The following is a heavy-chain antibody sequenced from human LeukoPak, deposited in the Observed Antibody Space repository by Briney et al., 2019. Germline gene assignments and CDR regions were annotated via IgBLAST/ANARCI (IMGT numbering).Heavy chain of an antibody. CDR1: GFTFSSYG. CDR2: IWYGGSNK. V-gene: IGHV3-33*01. CDR3: ARDDGPYYFDY. J-gene: IGHJ4*02. D-gene: IGHD5-24*01. Sequence: GESLRLSCAASGFTFSSYGMHWVRQAPGKGLEWVAVIWYGGSNKYYADSVKGRFTISRDNSKNTLYLQMNSLRAEDTAVYYCARDDGPYYFDYWGQGTLVTVSS.